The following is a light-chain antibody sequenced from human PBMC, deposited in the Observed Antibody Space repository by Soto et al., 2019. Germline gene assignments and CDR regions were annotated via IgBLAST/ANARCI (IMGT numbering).Light chain of an antibody. J-gene: IGKJ2*01. CDR3: QHYDGSPRT. CDR1: QNVRSNY. CDR2: GVF. V-gene: IGKV3-20*01. Sequence: ETVLTQSPGTVSLSPGERATLSCTTSQNVRSNYLAWYQQKPGQAPRLLIYGVFNRATGIPDRFSGSESGTDFTLTISGLETEDSAVYYCQHYDGSPRTFGQGTKLE.